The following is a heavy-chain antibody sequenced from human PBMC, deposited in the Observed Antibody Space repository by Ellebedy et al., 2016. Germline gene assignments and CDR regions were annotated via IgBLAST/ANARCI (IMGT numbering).Heavy chain of an antibody. J-gene: IGHJ5*02. CDR2: IWYDGSNK. CDR1: EFTFSSYG. Sequence: GESLKISXAASEFTFSSYGMHWVRQAPGKGLEWVAVIWYDGSNKYYADSVKGRFTISRDNSKNTLYLQMNSLRAEDTAVYYCAREGKLERRWFNPWGQGTLVTVSS. V-gene: IGHV3-33*01. D-gene: IGHD1-1*01. CDR3: AREGKLERRWFNP.